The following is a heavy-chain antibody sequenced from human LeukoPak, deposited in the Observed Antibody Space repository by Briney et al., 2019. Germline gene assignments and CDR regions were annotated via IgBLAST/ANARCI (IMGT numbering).Heavy chain of an antibody. J-gene: IGHJ3*02. CDR2: ISYDGSNK. CDR3: TDAFDI. Sequence: PGGSLRLSCAASGFTFSSYAMHWVRQAPGKGLEWVAVISYDGSNKYYADSVKGRFTISRDNSKNTLYLQMNSLRAEDTAVYYTTDAFDIWGQGTMVTVSS. CDR1: GFTFSSYA. D-gene: IGHD1-1*01. V-gene: IGHV3-30-3*01.